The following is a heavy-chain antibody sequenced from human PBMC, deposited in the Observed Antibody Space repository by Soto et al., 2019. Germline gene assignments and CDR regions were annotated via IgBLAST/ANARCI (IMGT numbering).Heavy chain of an antibody. V-gene: IGHV3-23*01. CDR3: AKVIAAAGSYYYYGMDV. D-gene: IGHD6-13*01. CDR1: GFTFSSYA. Sequence: GGSLRLSCAASGFTFSSYAMSWVRQAPGKGLEWVSAISGSGGSTYYADSVKGRFTISRDNSKNTLYLQMNSLRAEDTAVYYCAKVIAAAGSYYYYGMDVWGQGTTVTVSS. CDR2: ISGSGGST. J-gene: IGHJ6*02.